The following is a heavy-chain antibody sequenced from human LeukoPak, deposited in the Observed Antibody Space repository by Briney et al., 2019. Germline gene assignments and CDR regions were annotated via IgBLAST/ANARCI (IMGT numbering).Heavy chain of an antibody. V-gene: IGHV4-4*07. D-gene: IGHD4-17*01. CDR1: GGSISSYY. J-gene: IGHJ6*03. CDR3: ARDLTATTKSGLDYYYYYMDV. CDR2: IYTSGST. Sequence: SETLSLTCTVSGGSISSYYWSWIRQPAGKGLEWIGRIYTSGSTNYNPSLKSRVTMSVDTSKNQFSLKLSSVTAADTAVYYCARDLTATTKSGLDYYYYYMDVWGKGTTVTVSS.